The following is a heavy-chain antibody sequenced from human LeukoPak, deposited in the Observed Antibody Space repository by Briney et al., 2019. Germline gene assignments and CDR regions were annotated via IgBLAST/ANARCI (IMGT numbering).Heavy chain of an antibody. Sequence: GGSLRLSCAASGFTFCRYAMSWVLQAPGKGLEWVSAISGSGGSTYYADSVKGRFTISRDNSKNTLYMQMTSLRADYTAVYYCAKDPDYSGYDYSYYYNMDVWGKGNTVTVSS. V-gene: IGHV3-23*01. CDR2: ISGSGGST. CDR3: AKDPDYSGYDYSYYYNMDV. CDR1: GFTFCRYA. J-gene: IGHJ6*03. D-gene: IGHD5-12*01.